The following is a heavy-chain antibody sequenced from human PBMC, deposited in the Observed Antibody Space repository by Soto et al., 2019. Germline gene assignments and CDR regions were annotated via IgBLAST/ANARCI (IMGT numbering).Heavy chain of an antibody. J-gene: IGHJ6*03. CDR3: ARGWGEVGVGYYYYYMDV. CDR1: GGSISSYY. D-gene: IGHD3-3*01. Sequence: QVQLQESGPGLVKPSETLSLTCTVSGGSISSYYWSWIRQPPGKGLEWIGYIYYSGSTNYNPSLKSRVTISVDTSKNQFSLKRSSVTAADTAVYYCARGWGEVGVGYYYYYMDVWGKGTTVTVSS. CDR2: IYYSGST. V-gene: IGHV4-59*01.